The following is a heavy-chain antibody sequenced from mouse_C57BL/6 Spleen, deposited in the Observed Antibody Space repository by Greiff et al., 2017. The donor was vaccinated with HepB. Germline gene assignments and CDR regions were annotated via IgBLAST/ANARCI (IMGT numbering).Heavy chain of an antibody. V-gene: IGHV1-15*01. CDR1: GYTFTDYE. J-gene: IGHJ2*01. CDR3: TRGEITIFDY. D-gene: IGHD1-1*02. CDR2: IDPETGGT. Sequence: VQLQQSGAELVRPGASVTLSCKASGYTFTDYEMHWVKQTPVHGLEWIGAIDPETGGTAYNQKFKGKAILTADKSSSTAYMELRSLTSEDSAVYYCTRGEITIFDYWGQGTTLTVSS.